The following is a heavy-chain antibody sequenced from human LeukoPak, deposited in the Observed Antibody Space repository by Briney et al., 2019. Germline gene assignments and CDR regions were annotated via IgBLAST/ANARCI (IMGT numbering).Heavy chain of an antibody. CDR3: AREGNYYGSGSCYNAPRNNWFDP. CDR2: INPNSGCT. J-gene: IGHJ5*02. V-gene: IGHV1-2*02. Sequence: ASVKVSCKSSGYTFTCYYMHWVRQAPGQGLDGMGWINPNSGCTNYAQKFQGRVTMTRDTSISTAYMELSSLRSEDTAVYYCAREGNYYGSGSCYNAPRNNWFDPWGQGTLVTVSS. CDR1: GYTFTCYY. D-gene: IGHD3-10*01.